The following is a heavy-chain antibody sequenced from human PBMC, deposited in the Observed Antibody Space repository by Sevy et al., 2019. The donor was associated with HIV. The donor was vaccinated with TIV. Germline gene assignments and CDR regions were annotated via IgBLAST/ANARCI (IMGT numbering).Heavy chain of an antibody. CDR3: ARHEGSWRTPAAHFDN. V-gene: IGHV4-59*08. D-gene: IGHD2-2*01. CDR1: DGSINNYY. CDR2: IFHTGST. Sequence: SDTLSLTCSVSDGSINNYYWSWIRQPPGKELEWIGYIFHTGSTTYSPSLKRRVTISLDTSKNQLYLKLTSVTAADTATYYCARHEGSWRTPAAHFDNWGQGTLVTVSS. J-gene: IGHJ4*02.